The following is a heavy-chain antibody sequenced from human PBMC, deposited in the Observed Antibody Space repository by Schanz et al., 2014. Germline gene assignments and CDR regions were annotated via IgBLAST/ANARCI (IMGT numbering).Heavy chain of an antibody. CDR3: AKNQYDDVDLSSFYFDF. Sequence: VQLVASGGGLVQPGGSLRLSCAASGFTFSSYGMHWVRQAPGKGLEWVSFVHPGGSTYYPDSVKGRFTISRDSSKNTLYLQMNSLRPEDTAIYYCAKNQYDDVDLSSFYFDFWGQGTLVTVSS. J-gene: IGHJ4*02. D-gene: IGHD3-10*02. CDR2: VHPGGST. CDR1: GFTFSSYG. V-gene: IGHV3-NL1*01.